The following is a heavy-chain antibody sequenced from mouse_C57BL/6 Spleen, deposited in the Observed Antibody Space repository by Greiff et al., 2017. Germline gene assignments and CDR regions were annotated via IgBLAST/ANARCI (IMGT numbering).Heavy chain of an antibody. D-gene: IGHD1-1*01. Sequence: VQRVESGAELVKPGASVKISCKASGYAFSSYWMNWVKQRPGKGLEWIGQIYPGDGDTNYNGKFKGKATLTADKSSSTAYMQLSSLTSEDSAVYFCARWGYGSSPDYFDYWGQGTTLTVSS. V-gene: IGHV1-80*01. CDR2: IYPGDGDT. CDR1: GYAFSSYW. CDR3: ARWGYGSSPDYFDY. J-gene: IGHJ2*01.